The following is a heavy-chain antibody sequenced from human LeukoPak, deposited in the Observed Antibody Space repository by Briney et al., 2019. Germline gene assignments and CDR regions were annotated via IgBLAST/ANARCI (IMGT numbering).Heavy chain of an antibody. D-gene: IGHD3-22*01. CDR3: ARGYDSSAYYPFNY. V-gene: IGHV4-59*11. CDR2: ISDSGST. Sequence: KTSETLSLTCVVSGGSLSTHHWSWIRQSPGRGLEWIGYISDSGSTNYNPSLMSRVTISVDTSKNQFSLMLSSVTAADTAVYYCARGYDSSAYYPFNYWGQGTLVTVSS. J-gene: IGHJ4*02. CDR1: GGSLSTHH.